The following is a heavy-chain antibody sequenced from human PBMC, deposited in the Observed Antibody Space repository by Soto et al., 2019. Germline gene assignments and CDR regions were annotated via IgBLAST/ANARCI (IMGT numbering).Heavy chain of an antibody. V-gene: IGHV4-59*02. CDR2: INNSERT. Sequence: QVQLQESGPGLVKPSETLSLTCSVSGGSVSSNLWSWVRQSPGKGLEWIGDINNSERTSYNPSFKSRVTISVDTSKNQLSLKLISVTAADTAVYYCATGEDSRKVAYWGQGTLITVSS. CDR3: ATGEDSRKVAY. J-gene: IGHJ4*02. D-gene: IGHD2-15*01. CDR1: GGSVSSNL.